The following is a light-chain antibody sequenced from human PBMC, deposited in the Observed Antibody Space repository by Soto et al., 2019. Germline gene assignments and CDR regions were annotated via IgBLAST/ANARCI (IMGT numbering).Light chain of an antibody. J-gene: IGKJ2*01. CDR3: QQRSNWPPDT. CDR2: DAS. Sequence: EIVLTQSPVTLSLSPGERATLSCRASQTISSYLACYQQKPGQAPRLLIYDASNRATGIPARFSGSGSGTDFTLTISDLEPEDFAVYYCQQRSNWPPDTFGQGTKLEIK. CDR1: QTISSY. V-gene: IGKV3-11*01.